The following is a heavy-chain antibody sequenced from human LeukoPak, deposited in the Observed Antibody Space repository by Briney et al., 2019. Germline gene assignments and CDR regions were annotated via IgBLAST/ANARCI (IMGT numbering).Heavy chain of an antibody. Sequence: SETLSLTCAVYGGSFSGYYWSWIRQPPGKGLEWIGEINHSGSTNYNPSLKSRVTISVDTSKNQFSLKLSSVTAADTAVYYCASPPPVWGSYRYRANDAFDIWGQGTMVTVSS. CDR3: ASPPPVWGSYRYRANDAFDI. V-gene: IGHV4-34*01. D-gene: IGHD3-16*02. CDR2: INHSGST. CDR1: GGSFSGYY. J-gene: IGHJ3*02.